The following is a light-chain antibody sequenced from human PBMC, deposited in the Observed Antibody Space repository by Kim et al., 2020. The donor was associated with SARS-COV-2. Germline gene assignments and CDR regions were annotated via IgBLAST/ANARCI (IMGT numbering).Light chain of an antibody. CDR2: HDS. CDR1: GLRNKY. Sequence: SVCAGQTVNIPCSGHGLRNKYACWYQQKPGQSPVLVIYHDSSRPSGIPERFSGSSAGNTATLTISETQTVDESDYFCQAWVTTTVVFGGGTQLTVL. J-gene: IGLJ2*01. V-gene: IGLV3-1*01. CDR3: QAWVTTTVV.